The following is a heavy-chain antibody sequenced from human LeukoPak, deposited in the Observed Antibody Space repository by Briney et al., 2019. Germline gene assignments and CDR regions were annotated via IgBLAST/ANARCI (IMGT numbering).Heavy chain of an antibody. J-gene: IGHJ6*04. CDR3: ASGRVRGRGMDV. Sequence: SETLSLTCAVYGGSFSGYYGSWTRQPPGKGLEWIGEINHSGSTNYNPSLKSRVTISVDTSKNQFSLKLSSVTAADTAVYYCASGRVRGRGMDVWGKGTTVTVSS. CDR2: INHSGST. D-gene: IGHD3-10*01. V-gene: IGHV4-34*01. CDR1: GGSFSGYY.